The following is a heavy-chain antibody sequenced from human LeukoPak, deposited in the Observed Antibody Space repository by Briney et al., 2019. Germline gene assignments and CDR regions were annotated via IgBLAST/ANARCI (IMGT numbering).Heavy chain of an antibody. CDR2: LYSGDSDT. CDR3: ARAYSSYAGYFDY. CDR1: GCSITSYW. J-gene: IGHJ4*02. D-gene: IGHD4-11*01. V-gene: IGHV5-51*01. Sequence: AGSLKILCKASGCSITSYWYRWGLQLAGRRVEGMGILYSGDSDTRYSPSFQGQVTISADKSISTAYPQWSSLKASDTAMYYCARAYSSYAGYFDYWGQGTLVTVSS.